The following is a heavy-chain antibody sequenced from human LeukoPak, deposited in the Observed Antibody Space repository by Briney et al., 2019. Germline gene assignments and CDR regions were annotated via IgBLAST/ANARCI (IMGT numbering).Heavy chain of an antibody. J-gene: IGHJ6*03. CDR1: GFTYTTYW. CDR3: AKQMVERPHYYYMDV. Sequence: PGGSLRLSCVASGFTYTTYWMSWVRQAPGKGLEWVAFIQDDESNKFYADSVKGRFTISRDNSKNTLFLQMNSLRPEDTALYYCAKQMVERPHYYYMDVWGKGTTVTVSS. CDR2: IQDDESNK. D-gene: IGHD2-15*01. V-gene: IGHV3-30*02.